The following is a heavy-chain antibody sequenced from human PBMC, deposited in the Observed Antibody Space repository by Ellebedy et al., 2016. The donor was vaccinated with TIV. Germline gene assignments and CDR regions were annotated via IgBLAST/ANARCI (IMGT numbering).Heavy chain of an antibody. V-gene: IGHV3-30*18. J-gene: IGHJ6*03. CDR3: AKGYFGSASADYMDV. Sequence: GGSLRLXCAASGFIFSNYGMHWVRQAPGKGLEWVAIISYDGSNKYYRDSVKGRFTISRDSSKKMLYLQMNSLRTEDTAFYYCAKGYFGSASADYMDVWGKGTTVTVSS. CDR1: GFIFSNYG. CDR2: ISYDGSNK. D-gene: IGHD3-10*01.